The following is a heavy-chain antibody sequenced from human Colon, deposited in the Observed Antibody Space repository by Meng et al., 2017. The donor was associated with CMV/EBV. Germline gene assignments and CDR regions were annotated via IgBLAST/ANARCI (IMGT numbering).Heavy chain of an antibody. D-gene: IGHD3-3*01. CDR2: FSGTLGNT. Sequence: GESLKISCAASGFLFSNYAMSWVRQAPGKGLEWVSSFSGTLGNTYYADSVKGRFTISRDNSKNMVYLQMTSLRAEDTAVYYCATITIFGGNWFDPWGQGTLVTVSS. CDR1: GFLFSNYA. J-gene: IGHJ5*02. CDR3: ATITIFGGNWFDP. V-gene: IGHV3-23*01.